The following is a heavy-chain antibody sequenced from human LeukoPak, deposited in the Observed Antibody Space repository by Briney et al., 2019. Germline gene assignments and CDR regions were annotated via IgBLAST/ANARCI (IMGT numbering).Heavy chain of an antibody. CDR1: GFALSSNY. V-gene: IGHV3-53*01. CDR2: LYSGGGT. Sequence: TGGSLRLSCAASGFALSSNYVGWVRQAPGKGLHWVSLLYSGGGTYYADSVKGRFTISRDTSKNTLYLQMSSLRVDDTAVYYCARDLYNSGWYGIRWGQGTLVTVSS. D-gene: IGHD6-19*01. CDR3: ARDLYNSGWYGIR. J-gene: IGHJ4*02.